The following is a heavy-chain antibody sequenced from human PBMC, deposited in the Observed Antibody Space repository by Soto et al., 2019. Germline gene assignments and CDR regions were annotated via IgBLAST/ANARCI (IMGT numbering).Heavy chain of an antibody. Sequence: QVQLVQSGAEVKKPGSSVKVSCKASGGTFSSYAITWVRQAPGQGLEWMGGIIPIFGTANYAQKFQGRVTITAEESTSTSARELSSLRTQETAGYMWVTRDRGISGSYNHSGVDVWGQGNTLTVSS. CDR2: IIPIFGTA. V-gene: IGHV1-69*12. CDR1: GGTFSSYA. J-gene: IGHJ6*02. CDR3: VTRDRGISGSYNHSGVDV. D-gene: IGHD2-21*02.